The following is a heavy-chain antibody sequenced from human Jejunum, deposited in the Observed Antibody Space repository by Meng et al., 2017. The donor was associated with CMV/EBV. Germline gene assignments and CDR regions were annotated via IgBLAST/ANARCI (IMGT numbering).Heavy chain of an antibody. CDR3: ARDKDYALFDS. CDR1: GDSIRSHY. CDR2: IYVSGIT. J-gene: IGHJ4*02. D-gene: IGHD4-17*01. Sequence: QVQLQESGPRLVKPSXXLSLTCTVSGDSIRSHYWNWIRQPAGKGLEWIGRIYVSGITNYNPSLRSRITMSVDTSKNQFFLKLSSVTAADTAVYYCARDKDYALFDSWGQGTLVTVSS. V-gene: IGHV4-4*07.